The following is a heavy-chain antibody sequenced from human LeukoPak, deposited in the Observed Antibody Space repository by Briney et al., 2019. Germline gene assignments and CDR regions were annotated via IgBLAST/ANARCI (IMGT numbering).Heavy chain of an antibody. CDR3: ASGYSYGFGY. CDR1: GGSISSYY. V-gene: IGHV4-59*01. J-gene: IGHJ4*02. Sequence: PSETLSPTCTVSGGSISSYYWSWIRQPPGKGLEWIGYIYYSVSTNYNPSLKSRVTISVDTSKNQFSLKLSSVTAADTAVYYCASGYSYGFGYWGQGTLVTVSS. CDR2: IYYSVST. D-gene: IGHD5-18*01.